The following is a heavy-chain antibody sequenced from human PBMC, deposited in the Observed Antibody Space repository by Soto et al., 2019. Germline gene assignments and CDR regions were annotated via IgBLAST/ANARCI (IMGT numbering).Heavy chain of an antibody. CDR2: MSTSSGGT. J-gene: IGHJ4*02. CDR1: GYTFTANY. V-gene: IGHV1-2*02. CDR3: ARGFGSSWFDY. Sequence: ASVKVSCKPSGYTFTANYIHWVRQAPGQGLEWMGWMSTSSGGTRFAEKFQGRVTLTRDTSISTAYMELTTLTLDDTAVYYCARGFGSSWFDYWGQGTLVTVSS. D-gene: IGHD3-10*01.